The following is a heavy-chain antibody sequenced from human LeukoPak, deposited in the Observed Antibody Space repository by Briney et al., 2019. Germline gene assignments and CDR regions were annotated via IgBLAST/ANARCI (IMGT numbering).Heavy chain of an antibody. CDR1: GFTFNSYA. CDR3: AKDIYGDFYWYFDL. D-gene: IGHD4-17*01. CDR2: ISGSGGST. J-gene: IGHJ2*01. V-gene: IGHV3-23*01. Sequence: GGSLRLSCAASGFTFNSYAMSWVRQAPGKGLEWVSAISGSGGSTYYADSVKGRFTISRDNSKNTLYLQMNSLRAEDTAVYYCAKDIYGDFYWYFDLWGRGTLVTVSS.